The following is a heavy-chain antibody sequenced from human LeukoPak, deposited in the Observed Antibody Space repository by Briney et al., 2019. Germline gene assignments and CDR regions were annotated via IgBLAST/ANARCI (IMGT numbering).Heavy chain of an antibody. V-gene: IGHV1-18*01. CDR2: ISAYNGNT. CDR3: ARKIPSYCSSTSCYTYFDY. Sequence: ASVNVSCKASGYTSTSYGISWVRQAPGQGLEWMGWISAYNGNTNYAQKLQGRVTMTTDTSTSTAYMELRSLRSDDTAVYYCARKIPSYCSSTSCYTYFDYWGQGTLVISSS. CDR1: GYTSTSYG. J-gene: IGHJ4*02. D-gene: IGHD2-2*02.